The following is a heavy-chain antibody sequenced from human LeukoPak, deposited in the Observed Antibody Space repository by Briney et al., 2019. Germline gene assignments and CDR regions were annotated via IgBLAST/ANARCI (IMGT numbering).Heavy chain of an antibody. V-gene: IGHV1-18*04. D-gene: IGHD2-2*02. Sequence: ASVKVSCKASGYTFTSYGISWVRQAPGQGLEWMGWISAYNGNTNYAQKLQGRVTMTTDTSTSTAYMELRSLRSDDTAVYYCARELGYCSSTSCSTKYGMDVWGQGTTVTVSS. CDR2: ISAYNGNT. J-gene: IGHJ6*02. CDR1: GYTFTSYG. CDR3: ARELGYCSSTSCSTKYGMDV.